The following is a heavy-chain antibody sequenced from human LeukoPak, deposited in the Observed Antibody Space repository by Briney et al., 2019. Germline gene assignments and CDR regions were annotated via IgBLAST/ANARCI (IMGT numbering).Heavy chain of an antibody. CDR1: GFTFNNYA. CDR2: ISASGGST. Sequence: GGSLRLSCAACGFTFNNYAMSWVRQAPGKGLQWVSGISASGGSTYYADSVRGRFSISRDNSKDTLCLQMNSLRAEDTAVYYCARVATIASGMDVWGQGTTVTVSS. D-gene: IGHD5-12*01. V-gene: IGHV3-23*01. J-gene: IGHJ6*02. CDR3: ARVATIASGMDV.